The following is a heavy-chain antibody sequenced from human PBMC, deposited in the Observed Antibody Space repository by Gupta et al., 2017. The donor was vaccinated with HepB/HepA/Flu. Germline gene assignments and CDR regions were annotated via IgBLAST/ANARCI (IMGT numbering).Heavy chain of an antibody. J-gene: IGHJ5*02. CDR3: ARQFRTRIVVA. D-gene: IGHD3-22*01. CDR2: LYYIGST. V-gene: IGHV4-39*01. Sequence: QLQLQESGPGLVEPSETLSLTCTVSGGSISSSSYYWGWIRQPPGTGLEWSGSLYYIGSTNYNPSLKSRVTISVDTSKNQFTLKLSSVTDADTAVYYCARQFRTRIVVAWGQGTLVTVSS. CDR1: GGSISSSSYY.